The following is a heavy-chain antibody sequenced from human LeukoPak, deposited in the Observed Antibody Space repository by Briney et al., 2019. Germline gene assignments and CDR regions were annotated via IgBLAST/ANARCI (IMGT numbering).Heavy chain of an antibody. CDR2: IIPIFGTA. Sequence: GASVKVSCKASGGTFSSYAISWVRQAPGQGLEWMGGIIPIFGTANYAQKFQGRVTITADESTSTAYMELSSLRSEDTAVYYCARAPSKRPFGALTWGIWGQGTMVTVS. CDR1: GGTFSSYA. V-gene: IGHV1-69*13. J-gene: IGHJ3*02. CDR3: ARAPSKRPFGALTWGI. D-gene: IGHD1-26*01.